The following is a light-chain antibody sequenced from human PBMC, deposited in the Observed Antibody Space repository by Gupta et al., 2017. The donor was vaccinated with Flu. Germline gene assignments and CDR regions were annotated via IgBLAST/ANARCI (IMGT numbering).Light chain of an antibody. CDR3: QVFYTISGDGV. V-gene: IGLV3-21*03. CDR2: DDS. J-gene: IGLJ2*01. CDR1: NIRNNP. Sequence: GNTATSTGREDNIRNNPVHWYQQKPVHAPVLVVYDDSYRPTGIPERFSGSNSVNTATLTISRVEAGDEADYYSQVFYTISGDGVFGGGTKLTVL.